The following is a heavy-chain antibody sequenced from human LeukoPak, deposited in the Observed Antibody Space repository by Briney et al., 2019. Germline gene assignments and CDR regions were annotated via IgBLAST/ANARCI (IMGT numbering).Heavy chain of an antibody. CDR2: INHSGST. CDR1: SGSFGGYY. J-gene: IGHJ3*02. V-gene: IGHV4-34*01. Sequence: PSETLSLTCAVYSGSFGGYYWSWIRQPPGKGLEWIGEINHSGSTNYNPSLKSRVTISVDTSKNQFSLKLSSVTAADTAVYYCARERYSGSYFSSDHAFDIWGQGTMVTVSS. CDR3: ARERYSGSYFSSDHAFDI. D-gene: IGHD1-26*01.